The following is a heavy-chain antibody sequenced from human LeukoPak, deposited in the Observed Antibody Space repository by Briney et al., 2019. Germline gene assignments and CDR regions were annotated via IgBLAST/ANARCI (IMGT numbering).Heavy chain of an antibody. V-gene: IGHV3-48*04. CDR1: GFTFSTYS. CDR2: ISSSGNTI. CDR3: ARSTRRDSEIALAEYFQH. D-gene: IGHD1-26*01. J-gene: IGHJ1*01. Sequence: GSLRLSCAASGFTFSTYSMNWVRQAPGKGLEWVSYISSSGNTIYYADSVKGRFTISRDNAKNSLYLQMNSLRAEDTAVYYCARSTRRDSEIALAEYFQHWGQGTLVTVSS.